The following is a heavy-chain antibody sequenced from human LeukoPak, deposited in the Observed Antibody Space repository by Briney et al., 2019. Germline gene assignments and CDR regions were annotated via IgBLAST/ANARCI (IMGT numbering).Heavy chain of an antibody. J-gene: IGHJ3*02. D-gene: IGHD1-1*01. CDR2: IRSKAYGGTT. Sequence: SLRLSCAASGFTFSDYYMSWIRQAPGKGLEWVGFIRSKAYGGTTEYAASVKGRFTISRDDSKSIAYLQMNSLKTEDTAVYYCTRVQLERRETDAFDIWGQGTMVTVSS. CDR3: TRVQLERRETDAFDI. CDR1: GFTFSDYY. V-gene: IGHV3-49*03.